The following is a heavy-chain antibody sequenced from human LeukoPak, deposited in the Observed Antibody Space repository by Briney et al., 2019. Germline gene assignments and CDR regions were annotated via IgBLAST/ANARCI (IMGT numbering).Heavy chain of an antibody. CDR2: INTRGST. CDR1: GGSLSSSY. J-gene: IGHJ3*02. D-gene: IGHD3-16*01. CDR3: ARGEIPTVGAWAFDI. V-gene: IGHV4-4*09. Sequence: SETLSLTCSVSGGSLSSSYWTWFRLPPGKRLEWIGYINTRGSTSFNPSLESRVTMSVDTANNKFSLKLSSVTAADTAMYSCARGEIPTVGAWAFDIWGQGKMVTVSS.